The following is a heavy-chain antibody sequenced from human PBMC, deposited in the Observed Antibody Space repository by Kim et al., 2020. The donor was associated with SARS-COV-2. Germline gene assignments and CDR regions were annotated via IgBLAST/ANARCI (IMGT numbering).Heavy chain of an antibody. CDR3: TRGRYCGGDCYSYYYYGMDV. D-gene: IGHD2-21*02. CDR1: GFTFGDYA. J-gene: IGHJ6*02. V-gene: IGHV3-49*03. CDR2: IRSKAYGGTT. Sequence: GGSLRLSCTASGFTFGDYAMSWFRQAPGKGLEWVGFIRSKAYGGTTEYAASVKGRFTISRDDSKSIAYLQMNSLKTEDTAVYYCTRGRYCGGDCYSYYYYGMDVWGQGTTVTVSS.